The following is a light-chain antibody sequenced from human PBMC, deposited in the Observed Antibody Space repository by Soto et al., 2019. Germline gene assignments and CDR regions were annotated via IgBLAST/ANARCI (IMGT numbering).Light chain of an antibody. CDR1: QTVRNNY. Sequence: EIVLIQSPATLSSIPGDRVTISCRASQTVRNNYLAWYQPPPGQAPRPXIHGASSRATGTPDRISGSGAETDFTLTISRLEPEDFAVYSCQQYGSAPSTFGQGTRLDIK. CDR2: GAS. CDR3: QQYGSAPST. J-gene: IGKJ5*01. V-gene: IGKV3-20*01.